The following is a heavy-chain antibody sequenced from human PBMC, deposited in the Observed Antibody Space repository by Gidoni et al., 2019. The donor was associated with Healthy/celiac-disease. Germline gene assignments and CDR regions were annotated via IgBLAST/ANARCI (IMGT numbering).Heavy chain of an antibody. D-gene: IGHD3-16*01. CDR1: VRSISSYY. CDR2: IYYSGSS. Sequence: HVQLQVSGSGLVKPAEPLSLTCTVSVRSISSYYWSWSREPPGKGVELIGYIYYSGSSSNNPSLNSRVTISVDTSKNKFSLKLSSVTAADTAVYYCARERGTLTGYDYWGQGTLVTVSS. V-gene: IGHV4-59*01. J-gene: IGHJ4*02. CDR3: ARERGTLTGYDY.